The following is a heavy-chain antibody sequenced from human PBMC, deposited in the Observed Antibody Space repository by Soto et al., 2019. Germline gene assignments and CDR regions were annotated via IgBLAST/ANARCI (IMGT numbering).Heavy chain of an antibody. CDR2: IILALGTP. V-gene: IGHV1-69*01. Sequence: QVLLVQSGAEMKQPGSSVSVSCKASGESFTNYAFTWVRQAPGQGPEWLGGIILALGTPHYSQRFQGRLTITADESSSTVYREFGSLIRDDAAVYYCGRYCTNTKCRGGYYLDLWGQGTLLTVSS. D-gene: IGHD2-8*01. J-gene: IGHJ5*02. CDR1: GESFTNYA. CDR3: GRYCTNTKCRGGYYLDL.